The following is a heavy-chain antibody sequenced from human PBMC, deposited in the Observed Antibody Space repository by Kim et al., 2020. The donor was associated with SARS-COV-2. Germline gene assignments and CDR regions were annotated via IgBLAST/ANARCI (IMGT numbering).Heavy chain of an antibody. CDR1: GGSISSSSYY. CDR3: ATTPLWFCSGYTSHWF. Sequence: SETLSLTCTVSGGSISSSSYYWGWIRSPPWQGLEWIGSIYYSGSTYYNPSLKSRVTISEATSKNQFALKLISVTAADTAVFYCATTPLWFCSGYTSHWF. J-gene: IGHJ5*01. V-gene: IGHV4-39*01. D-gene: IGHD3-3*01. CDR2: IYYSGST.